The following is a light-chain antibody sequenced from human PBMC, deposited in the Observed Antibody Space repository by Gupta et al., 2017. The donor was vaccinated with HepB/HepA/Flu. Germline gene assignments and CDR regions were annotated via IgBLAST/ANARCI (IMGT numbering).Light chain of an antibody. V-gene: IGLV1-40*01. CDR3: QSYDSSLSGSV. CDR2: DNK. Sequence: QSVLTQPPSMSGAPGQRVTISCTGSTPNIGAGYDVHWYQHLPGTAPKLLIYDNKNRPSGVPDRFSGSKSGTSASLAITGLQAEDEADYYCQSYDSSLSGSVFGGGTKLTVL. CDR1: TPNIGAGYD. J-gene: IGLJ2*01.